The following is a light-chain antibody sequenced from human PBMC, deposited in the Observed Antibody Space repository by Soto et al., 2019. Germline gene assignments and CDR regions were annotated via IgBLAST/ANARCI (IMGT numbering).Light chain of an antibody. CDR2: EGT. CDR1: SSDVGNDNL. Sequence: QSALTQPASVSGSPGQSIAISCTGTSSDVGNDNLVSWYQQHPGKAPKLMIYEGTKRPSGVSHRFSGSKSGNTASLTISGLQAEDEADYYCCSYGGSDIPFVFGAGTKVTVL. J-gene: IGLJ1*01. V-gene: IGLV2-23*01. CDR3: CSYGGSDIPFV.